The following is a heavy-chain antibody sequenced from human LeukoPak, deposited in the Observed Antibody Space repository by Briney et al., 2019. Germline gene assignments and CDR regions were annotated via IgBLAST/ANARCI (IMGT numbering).Heavy chain of an antibody. J-gene: IGHJ4*02. Sequence: PSETLSLTCTVSGGSISSSSYYWGWIRQPPGKGLEWIGSIYHSGSTYYNPSLKSRVTISVDTSKNQFSLKLSSVTAADTAVYYCARDGRYYYDSSGYQTDYWGQGTLVTVSS. V-gene: IGHV4-39*07. CDR2: IYHSGST. D-gene: IGHD3-22*01. CDR1: GGSISSSSYY. CDR3: ARDGRYYYDSSGYQTDY.